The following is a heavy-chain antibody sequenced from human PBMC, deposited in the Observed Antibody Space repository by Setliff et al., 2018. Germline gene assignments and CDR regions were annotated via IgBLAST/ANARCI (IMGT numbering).Heavy chain of an antibody. J-gene: IGHJ3*02. D-gene: IGHD3-22*01. CDR1: GYSFTSYW. CDR2: LYPGDSDT. Sequence: GESLKISCKGSGYSFTSYWIGWVRQMPGKGLEWMGILYPGDSDTRYSPSFQGQVTISADKSISTAYLQWSSLKASDTAMYYCASTLYYYDSSGYGAFDIWGQGTMVTVSS. V-gene: IGHV5-51*01. CDR3: ASTLYYYDSSGYGAFDI.